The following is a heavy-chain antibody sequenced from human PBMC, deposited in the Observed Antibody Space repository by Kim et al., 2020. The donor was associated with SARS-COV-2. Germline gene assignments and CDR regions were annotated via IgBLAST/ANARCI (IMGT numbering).Heavy chain of an antibody. CDR2: ISWNSGSI. V-gene: IGHV3-9*01. Sequence: GGSLRLSCAASGFTFDDYAMHWVRQAPGKGLEWVSGISWNSGSIGYADSVKGRFTISRDNAKNSLYLQMNSLRAEDTALYYCAKGRGYSSSWYGIDYWAQGTLVTVSS. D-gene: IGHD6-13*01. J-gene: IGHJ4*02. CDR3: AKGRGYSSSWYGIDY. CDR1: GFTFDDYA.